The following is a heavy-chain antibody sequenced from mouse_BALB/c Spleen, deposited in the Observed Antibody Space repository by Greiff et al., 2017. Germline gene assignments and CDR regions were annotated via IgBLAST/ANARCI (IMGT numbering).Heavy chain of an antibody. Sequence: EVQVVESGGGLVQPGGSRKLSCAASGFTFSSFGMHWVRQAPEKGLEWVAYISSGSSTIYYADTVKGRFTISRDNPKNTLFLQMTSLRSEDTAMYYCARYTSYAMDYWGQGTSVTVSS. CDR1: GFTFSSFG. CDR3: ARYTSYAMDY. V-gene: IGHV5-17*02. J-gene: IGHJ4*01. D-gene: IGHD5-1-1*01. CDR2: ISSGSSTI.